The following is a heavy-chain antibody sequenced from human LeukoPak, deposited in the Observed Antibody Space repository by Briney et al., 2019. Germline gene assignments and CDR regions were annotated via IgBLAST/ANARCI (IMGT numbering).Heavy chain of an antibody. Sequence: GGSLRLSCAASGFTFSSYSMNWVRQAPGKGLEWVSSISSSSSYIYYADSVKGRFTISRDNAKNSLYLQMSSLRAEDTAVYYCARDSGGGKAGSGRGYFDYWGQGTLVTVSS. V-gene: IGHV3-21*01. CDR1: GFTFSSYS. CDR3: ARDSGGGKAGSGRGYFDY. CDR2: ISSSSSYI. D-gene: IGHD3-10*01. J-gene: IGHJ4*02.